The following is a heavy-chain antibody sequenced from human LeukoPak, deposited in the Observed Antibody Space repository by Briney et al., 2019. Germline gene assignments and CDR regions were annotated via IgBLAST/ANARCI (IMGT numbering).Heavy chain of an antibody. Sequence: GASVKVSCKASGYTFTSYDINWVRQATGQGLEWMGWMNPNSGNTGYAQKFQGRVTMTRNTSISTAYMELSSLRSEDTAVYYCARYLGKRGILRYFDWLGYYFDYWGQGTLVTVSS. CDR1: GYTFTSYD. D-gene: IGHD3-9*01. CDR2: MNPNSGNT. V-gene: IGHV1-8*01. CDR3: ARYLGKRGILRYFDWLGYYFDY. J-gene: IGHJ4*02.